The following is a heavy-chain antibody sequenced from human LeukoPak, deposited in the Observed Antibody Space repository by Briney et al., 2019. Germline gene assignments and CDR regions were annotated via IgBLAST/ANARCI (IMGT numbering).Heavy chain of an antibody. J-gene: IGHJ6*02. V-gene: IGHV3-23*01. CDR2: ISGSGGST. Sequence: GGSLLLSCAASGFPFSSYAMGWVRRAPGKGLEWVSAISGSGGSTYYAESVKGRFTISRNNSKNTRYLEMNSMRAEDTAVYYCANDRISAARDYYYYYGMDVWGQGTTVTVSS. CDR1: GFPFSSYA. D-gene: IGHD6-6*01. CDR3: ANDRISAARDYYYYYGMDV.